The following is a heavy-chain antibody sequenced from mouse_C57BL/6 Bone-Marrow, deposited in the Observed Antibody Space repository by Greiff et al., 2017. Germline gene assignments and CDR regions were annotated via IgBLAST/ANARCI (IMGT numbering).Heavy chain of an antibody. J-gene: IGHJ2*01. CDR3: ARGGGYYPLFDY. V-gene: IGHV1-54*01. CDR2: INPGSGGT. D-gene: IGHD2-3*01. CDR1: GYAFTNYL. Sequence: QVQLQQSGAELVRPGTSVKVSCKASGYAFTNYLIEWVKQRPGQGLEWIGVINPGSGGTNYNEKFKGKATLTADKSSSTAYMLLSSLTSEDSAVYFCARGGGYYPLFDYWGQGTTLTVSS.